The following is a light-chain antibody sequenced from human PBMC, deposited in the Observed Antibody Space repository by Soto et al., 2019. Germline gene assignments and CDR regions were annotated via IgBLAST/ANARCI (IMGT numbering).Light chain of an antibody. J-gene: IGKJ5*01. V-gene: IGKV3-20*01. CDR2: AAS. CDR3: QYYGRSHPNT. CDR1: QGLXSRF. Sequence: IVLTQSAAALSVSPGDAATLSCRASQGLXSRFGWYQGKPGQAPRILIXAASSKATGTPDRFSGSGSGKDFTLTISRLEPEEFAVYYCQYYGRSHPNTFGQGTRLEIK.